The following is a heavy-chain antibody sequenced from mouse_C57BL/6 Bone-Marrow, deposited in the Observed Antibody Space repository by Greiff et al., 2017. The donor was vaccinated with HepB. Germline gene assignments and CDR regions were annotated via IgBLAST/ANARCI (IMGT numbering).Heavy chain of an antibody. V-gene: IGHV5-17*01. Sequence: EVNVVESGGGLVKPGGSLKLSCAASGFTFSDYGMHWVRQAPEKGLEWVAYISSGSSTIYYDDTVKGRFTISRDNAKSTLFLQMTSLKSEDTALYYCARQDSSGPDYFGYWGQGTTLTVSS. CDR3: ARQDSSGPDYFGY. J-gene: IGHJ2*01. CDR2: ISSGSSTI. CDR1: GFTFSDYG. D-gene: IGHD3-2*02.